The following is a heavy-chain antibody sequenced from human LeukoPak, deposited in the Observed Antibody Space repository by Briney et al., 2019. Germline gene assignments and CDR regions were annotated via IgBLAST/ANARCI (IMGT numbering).Heavy chain of an antibody. V-gene: IGHV4-59*08. CDR2: MYYSGST. D-gene: IGHD2-2*01. CDR1: GGSISTYY. Sequence: SETLSLTCTVSGGSISTYYWSWIRQAPGKGLEWIGHMYYSGSTTYNPSLKSRVTISIDTSKNQLSLKLSPVTAADTAVYYCARRSAAVMEDWFDPWGQGTLVIVSS. J-gene: IGHJ5*02. CDR3: ARRSAAVMEDWFDP.